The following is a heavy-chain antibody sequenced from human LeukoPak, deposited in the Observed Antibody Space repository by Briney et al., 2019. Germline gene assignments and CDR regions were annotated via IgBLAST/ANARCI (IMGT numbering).Heavy chain of an antibody. J-gene: IGHJ4*02. V-gene: IGHV3-53*01. CDR1: GFPFSSYS. CDR3: TRDLNSGGSC. CDR2: IHSGGKT. Sequence: AGGSLRLSCAASGFPFSSYSMTWVRQAPGKGLEWVSVIHSGGKTYYADSVKGRFTISRDNSKNTVYLQMNSVRAEDTAVYYCTRDLNSGGSCWGQGTLVTVSS. D-gene: IGHD2-15*01.